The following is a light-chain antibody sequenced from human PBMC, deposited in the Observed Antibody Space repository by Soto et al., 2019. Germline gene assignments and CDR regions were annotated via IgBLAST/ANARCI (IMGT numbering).Light chain of an antibody. CDR3: QQSYSTLLLT. V-gene: IGKV1-39*01. CDR1: QSISSY. J-gene: IGKJ4*01. Sequence: DIQMTQSPSSLSASVGDIVTITFRASQSISSYLNWYQQKPGKAPKLLIYAASSLQSGVPSRFSGSGSGTDFTLTISSLQPEDFATYYCQQSYSTLLLTFGGGTKVDIK. CDR2: AAS.